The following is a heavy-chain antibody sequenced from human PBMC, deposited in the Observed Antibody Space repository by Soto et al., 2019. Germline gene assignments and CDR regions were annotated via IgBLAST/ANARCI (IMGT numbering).Heavy chain of an antibody. V-gene: IGHV3-21*01. D-gene: IGHD3-10*02. Sequence: RLYCAASGFTFSSYSMNWVRQAPGKGLEWVSSISSSSSYIYYADSVKGRFTISRDNAKNSLYLQMNSLRAEDTAVYYCARDLRCCSNLYEITPLFAHWAQGTLVPVSP. CDR3: ARDLRCCSNLYEITPLFAH. CDR2: ISSSSSYI. J-gene: IGHJ5*02. CDR1: GFTFSSYS.